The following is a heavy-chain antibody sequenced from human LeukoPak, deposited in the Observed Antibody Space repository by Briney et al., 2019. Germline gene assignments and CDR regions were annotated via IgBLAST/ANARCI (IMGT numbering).Heavy chain of an antibody. V-gene: IGHV3-74*01. CDR1: GFTVTNYW. D-gene: IGHD3-22*01. J-gene: IGHJ4*02. CDR2: INSDGSNT. CDR3: AAGLSDYYYTVGY. Sequence: QPGGSLRLSCTTSGFTVTNYWMHWIRQAPGKGLVWVSRINSDGSNTNYAGSVKGRFTISRDNAKNTLYLQMNTLRAEHTAVYCGAAGLSDYYYTVGYWGPETLVTASS.